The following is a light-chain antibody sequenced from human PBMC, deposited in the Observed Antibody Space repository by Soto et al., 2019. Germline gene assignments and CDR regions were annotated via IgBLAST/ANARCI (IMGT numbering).Light chain of an antibody. V-gene: IGLV2-8*01. Sequence: QSALTQPPSASGSPGQSVTISCTGTSSDVGGYNYDSWYQQHPGKAPKLMIYEVSERPSGVPDRFSGSKSSNTASLTVSGLQAEDEADYYCSSYAGSNNFVFGTGTKLTVL. J-gene: IGLJ1*01. CDR3: SSYAGSNNFV. CDR1: SSDVGGYNY. CDR2: EVS.